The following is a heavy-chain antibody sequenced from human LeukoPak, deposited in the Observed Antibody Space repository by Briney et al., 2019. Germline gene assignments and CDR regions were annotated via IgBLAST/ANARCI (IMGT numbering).Heavy chain of an antibody. D-gene: IGHD3-9*01. CDR1: GYTFTSYG. V-gene: IGHV1-18*01. J-gene: IGHJ1*01. Sequence: ASVKVSCKASGYTFTSYGISWVRQAPGQGLEWMGWISAYNGNTNYAQKFQGRVTMTRDTSISTAYMELSRLRSDDTAVYYCARQRYGRWLLGHEVSPQVASYFQHWGQGTLVTVSS. CDR2: ISAYNGNT. CDR3: ARQRYGRWLLGHEVSPQVASYFQH.